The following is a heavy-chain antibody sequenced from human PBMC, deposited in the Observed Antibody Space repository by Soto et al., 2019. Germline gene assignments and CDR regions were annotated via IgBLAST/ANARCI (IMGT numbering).Heavy chain of an antibody. CDR1: GFTFSSCG. CDR2: ISASGDTT. Sequence: EVQLVESGGGLVQPGGSLRVSCAASGFTFSSCGMNWVRQSPGKGLEWVSYISASGDTTYYADSVKGRFTISRDNAKNSLYLQMNSLRDEDTAVYYCARCSRNSCYSYGVDVWGQGATVAVSS. CDR3: ARCSRNSCYSYGVDV. J-gene: IGHJ6*02. V-gene: IGHV3-48*02. D-gene: IGHD2-2*01.